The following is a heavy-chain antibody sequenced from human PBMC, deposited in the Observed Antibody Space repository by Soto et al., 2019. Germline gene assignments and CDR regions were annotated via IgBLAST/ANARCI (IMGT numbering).Heavy chain of an antibody. V-gene: IGHV1-69*08. J-gene: IGHJ6*02. Sequence: QVQLVQSGAEVKKPGSSVKVSCKASGGTFSSYTISWVRQAPGQGLEWMGRIIPILGIANYAQKFQGRVTITADKSTSTAYMELSSLRSEDTAVYYCARDQKADYYYYYGMDVWGQGTTVTVSS. CDR1: GGTFSSYT. CDR3: ARDQKADYYYYYGMDV. CDR2: IIPILGIA.